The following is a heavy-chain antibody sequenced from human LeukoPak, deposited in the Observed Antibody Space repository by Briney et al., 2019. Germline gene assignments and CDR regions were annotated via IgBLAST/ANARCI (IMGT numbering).Heavy chain of an antibody. CDR2: ISSGGTTI. CDR3: ATDRDLDY. CDR1: GFTFSNYP. J-gene: IGHJ4*02. V-gene: IGHV3-48*01. Sequence: GGSLRLSCAASGFTFSNYPMNWVRQAPGKGLEWVSYISSGGTTIYYSDSVKGRFTLSRDNAKNSLFLQMNSLRAEDTAVYYCATDRDLDYWGQGTLVTVSS.